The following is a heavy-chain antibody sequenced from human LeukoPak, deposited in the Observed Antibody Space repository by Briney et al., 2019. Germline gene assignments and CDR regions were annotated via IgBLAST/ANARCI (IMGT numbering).Heavy chain of an antibody. CDR2: IYPGDSET. Sequence: GESLKISCKGSGYRFSSYWIGWVRQMPGKGLEWMGIIYPGDSETRYSPSFQGQVTITADKSISTAYLQWSSLKASDTAMYYCVRALGYCSSGSCYYYDYWGQGTLVTVSS. CDR1: GYRFSSYW. V-gene: IGHV5-51*01. J-gene: IGHJ4*02. CDR3: VRALGYCSSGSCYYYDY. D-gene: IGHD2-15*01.